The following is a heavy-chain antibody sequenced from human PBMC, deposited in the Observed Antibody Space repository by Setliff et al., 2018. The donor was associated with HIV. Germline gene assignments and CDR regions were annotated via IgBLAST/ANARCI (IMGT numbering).Heavy chain of an antibody. CDR2: IYHSGST. D-gene: IGHD2-8*01. CDR3: ARDAPTVYANGWFDP. Sequence: SETLSLTCTVSGGSNSNSDFYWGWIRQPPGKGLEWIGSIYHSGSTYYNPSLRSRVTISVDTSKNQFSLKLSSVTAADTAVYYCARDAPTVYANGWFDPWGQGTLVTVSS. CDR1: GGSNSNSDFY. V-gene: IGHV4-39*07. J-gene: IGHJ5*02.